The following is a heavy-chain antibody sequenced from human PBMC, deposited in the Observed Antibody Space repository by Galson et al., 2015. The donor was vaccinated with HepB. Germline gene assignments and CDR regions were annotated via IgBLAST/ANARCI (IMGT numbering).Heavy chain of an antibody. V-gene: IGHV3-30*04. CDR2: LSYDGSNK. D-gene: IGHD3-22*01. CDR3: ARGGYYDSSGYHYFDY. CDR1: GFTFNTYA. Sequence: SLRLSCAASGFTFNTYAMHWVRQAPAKGLEWVAVLSYDGSNKYYAESVKGRFTISRDNSENTLYLLMDSLRAEDTAVFYCARGGYYDSSGYHYFDYWGQGILVTVSS. J-gene: IGHJ4*02.